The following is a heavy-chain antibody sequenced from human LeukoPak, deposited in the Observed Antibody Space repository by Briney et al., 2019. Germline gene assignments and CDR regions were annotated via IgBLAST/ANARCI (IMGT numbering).Heavy chain of an antibody. CDR2: INPNSGGT. D-gene: IGHD3-10*01. CDR3: ARVADYYYGSGLGYYYMDV. Sequence: ASVKVSCKASGYTFTGYYMHWVRQARGQGLEWMGWINPNSGGTNYAQKFQGRVTMTRDTSISTAYMELSRLRSDDTAVYYCARVADYYYGSGLGYYYMDVWGKGTTVTVSS. CDR1: GYTFTGYY. J-gene: IGHJ6*03. V-gene: IGHV1-2*02.